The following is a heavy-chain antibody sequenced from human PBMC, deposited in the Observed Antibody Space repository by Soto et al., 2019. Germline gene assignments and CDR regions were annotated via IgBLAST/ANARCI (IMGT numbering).Heavy chain of an antibody. CDR1: EFTFSSYS. D-gene: IGHD3-16*01. V-gene: IGHV3-30-3*01. Sequence: QVQLVESGGGVVQPGRSLRLSCVASEFTFSSYSMHWVRQAPGKGLEWVAIMSFDGSSKYYADSVKGRFTISRDNSKNTLDLQMNSLRAQDTAVYYCAREQGLRFDFWGQETLVTVAS. J-gene: IGHJ4*02. CDR3: AREQGLRFDF. CDR2: MSFDGSSK.